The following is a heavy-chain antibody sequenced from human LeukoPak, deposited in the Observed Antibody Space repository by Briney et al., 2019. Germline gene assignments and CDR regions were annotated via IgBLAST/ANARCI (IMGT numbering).Heavy chain of an antibody. CDR1: GGSFSGYY. Sequence: SETLSLTCAVYGGSFSGYYWSWIRQPPGKGLEWIGEINHSGSTNYNPSLKSRVTISVDTSKNQFSLKLSSVTAADTAVYYCARAPKASSLGAFDIWGQGTMVTVSS. V-gene: IGHV4-34*01. D-gene: IGHD1-26*01. CDR2: INHSGST. CDR3: ARAPKASSLGAFDI. J-gene: IGHJ3*02.